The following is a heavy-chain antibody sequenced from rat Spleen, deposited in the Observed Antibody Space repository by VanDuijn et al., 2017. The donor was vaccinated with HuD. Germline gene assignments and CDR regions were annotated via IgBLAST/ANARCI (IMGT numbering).Heavy chain of an antibody. J-gene: IGHJ4*01. V-gene: IGHV5-29*01. D-gene: IGHD1-12*03. CDR3: ARVGGYYRTMDA. CDR1: GFTFSDYG. CDR2: ISYGDSSGHSST. Sequence: EVQLVESGGGLVQPGRSLKLSCAASGFTFSDYGVAWVRQALTKGLEWVATISYGDSSGHSSTYYRDSVKGRFTISRDNAKSTLYLQMDSLRSEDTANYYGARVGGYYRTMDAWGQGASVAVSS.